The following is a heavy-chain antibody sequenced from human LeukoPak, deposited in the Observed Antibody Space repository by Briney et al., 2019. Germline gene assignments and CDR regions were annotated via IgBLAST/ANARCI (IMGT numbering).Heavy chain of an antibody. Sequence: KPSQTLSLTCAVSGGSISSGGYSWSWIRQPPGKGLEWIGYIYHSGSTYYNPSLKSRVTISVDRSKNQFSLKLSSVTAADTAVYYCARSRAGGAFDIWGQGTMVTVSS. CDR3: ARSRAGGAFDI. CDR1: GGSISSGGYS. D-gene: IGHD3-16*01. J-gene: IGHJ3*02. V-gene: IGHV4-30-2*01. CDR2: IYHSGST.